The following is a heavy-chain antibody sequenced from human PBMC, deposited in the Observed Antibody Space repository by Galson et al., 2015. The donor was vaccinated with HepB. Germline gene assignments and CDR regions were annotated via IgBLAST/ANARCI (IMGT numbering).Heavy chain of an antibody. CDR1: GYPFTSYF. V-gene: IGHV1-46*01. J-gene: IGHJ5*02. CDR2: LNPSGGST. D-gene: IGHD2/OR15-2a*01. CDR3: ARDPDWSTINCPPWFDR. Sequence: SVKVSCKASGYPFTSYFVHWVRQAPGQGLEWMGILNPSGGSTSYAQKFQGRVTMTRDTSTTTVYMELSSLRSEDTAVYYCARDPDWSTINCPPWFDRWGQGTLVTVSS.